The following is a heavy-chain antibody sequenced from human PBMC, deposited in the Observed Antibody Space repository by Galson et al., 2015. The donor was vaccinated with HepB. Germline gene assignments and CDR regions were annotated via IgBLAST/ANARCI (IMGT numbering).Heavy chain of an antibody. V-gene: IGHV3-23*01. Sequence: SLRLSCAASGFTFSNYAMSWVRQAPEKGLEWVSSIRGSGSRTYYADSVKGRFTISRDNSKNTLYLQMNSLRAEDTAVYYCAKGGDDIRFLEWLLDRNGMDVWGQGTTVTVSS. J-gene: IGHJ6*02. D-gene: IGHD3-3*01. CDR1: GFTFSNYA. CDR2: IRGSGSRT. CDR3: AKGGDDIRFLEWLLDRNGMDV.